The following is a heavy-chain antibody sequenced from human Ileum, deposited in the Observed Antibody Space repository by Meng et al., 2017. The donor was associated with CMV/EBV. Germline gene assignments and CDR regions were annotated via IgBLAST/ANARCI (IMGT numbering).Heavy chain of an antibody. J-gene: IGHJ4*02. V-gene: IGHV3-64*02. CDR1: GFTFNSYP. Sequence: GESLKISCETSGFTFNSYPMHWVRQAPGKGLECVSAISGNGHDTYYADSVRGRFIISRDNSKNTLSLQMGSLRVDDTAVYYCVREIEEGGSFDYWGQGTVVTVSS. CDR3: VREIEEGGSFDY. D-gene: IGHD1-26*01. CDR2: ISGNGHDT.